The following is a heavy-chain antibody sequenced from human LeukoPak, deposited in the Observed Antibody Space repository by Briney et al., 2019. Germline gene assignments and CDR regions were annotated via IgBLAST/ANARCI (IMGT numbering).Heavy chain of an antibody. Sequence: ASVKVSCKASGYTFTSYDINWVRQATGQGLEWMGWMNPNSGNTGYAQKFQGRVTMTRNTSISTAYMELSSLRSEDTAVYYCARIQVDTAMNHDAFDIWGQGTRVTVSS. J-gene: IGHJ3*02. CDR1: GYTFTSYD. CDR3: ARIQVDTAMNHDAFDI. CDR2: MNPNSGNT. D-gene: IGHD5-18*01. V-gene: IGHV1-8*01.